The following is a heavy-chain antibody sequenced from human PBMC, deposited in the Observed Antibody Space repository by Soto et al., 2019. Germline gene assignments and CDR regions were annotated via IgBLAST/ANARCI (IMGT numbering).Heavy chain of an antibody. D-gene: IGHD2-15*01. Sequence: SETLSLTCAVYGGSFSGYYWSWIHQPPGKGLEWIGEINHSGSTNYNPSLKSRVTISVDTSKNQFSLKLSSVTAADTAVYYCARGREDRLKAPYCSGGSCGIHFDYWGQGTLVTVSS. CDR2: INHSGST. J-gene: IGHJ4*02. CDR1: GGSFSGYY. CDR3: ARGREDRLKAPYCSGGSCGIHFDY. V-gene: IGHV4-34*01.